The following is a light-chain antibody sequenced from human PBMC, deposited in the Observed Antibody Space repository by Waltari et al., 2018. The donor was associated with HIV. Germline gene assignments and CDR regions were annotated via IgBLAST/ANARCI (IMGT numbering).Light chain of an antibody. CDR1: SLRTYY. CDR2: GNK. J-gene: IGLJ2*01. Sequence: SSGLTQDPVVFVTFGQTVTLSCQGASLRTYYARWSQFKAGPLPVVVFYGNKKRPSGIPERFSGSTSGDTATLTITGVQAEDEADYYWNSRDTTSGYFVLFGGGTKLTVL. CDR3: NSRDTTSGYFVL. V-gene: IGLV3-19*01.